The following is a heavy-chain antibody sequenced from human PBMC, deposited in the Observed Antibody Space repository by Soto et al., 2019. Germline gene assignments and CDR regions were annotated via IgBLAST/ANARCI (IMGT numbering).Heavy chain of an antibody. CDR3: AKSRVVPYFDR. CDR2: IGWNGASI. J-gene: IGHJ4*02. CDR1: GFASDEYV. D-gene: IGHD2-2*01. Sequence: EVQLVQSGGGLVQPGRSLRLSCAATGFASDEYVMHWVRQAPGKGLEWVGSIGWNGASIDYADSVKGRFTISRDNAKNSLFLQMNSLTTEDTALYFCAKSRVVPYFDRWGQGTLVTVSS. V-gene: IGHV3-9*02.